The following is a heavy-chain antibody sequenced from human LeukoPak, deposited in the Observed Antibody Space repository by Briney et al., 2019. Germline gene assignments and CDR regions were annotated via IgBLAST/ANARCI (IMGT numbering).Heavy chain of an antibody. V-gene: IGHV3-21*01. J-gene: IGHJ6*03. Sequence: GGSLRLSCAASGFTFDTYNFNWVRQAPGKGLEWVATIRSYSSYIHYADSVKGRFIISRDDAKKSMYLQMNSLRVEDTAVYFCARYSEVYYYVDVWGTGTTVSVSS. D-gene: IGHD2-21*01. CDR3: ARYSEVYYYVDV. CDR2: IRSYSSYI. CDR1: GFTFDTYN.